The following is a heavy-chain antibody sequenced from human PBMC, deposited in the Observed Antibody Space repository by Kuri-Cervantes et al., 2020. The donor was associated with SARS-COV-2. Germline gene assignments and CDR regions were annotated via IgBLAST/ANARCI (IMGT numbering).Heavy chain of an antibody. V-gene: IGHV1-69*05. D-gene: IGHD2-15*01. Sequence: SVKVSCKASGYTFTGYYMHWVRQAPGQGLEWMGGIIPIFGTANYAQKFQGRVTITTDESTSTAYMELSSLRSEDTAVYYCARDQDIVVVVAATPGRGAFDIWGQGTMVTVSS. CDR1: GYTFTGYY. CDR2: IIPIFGTA. J-gene: IGHJ3*02. CDR3: ARDQDIVVVVAATPGRGAFDI.